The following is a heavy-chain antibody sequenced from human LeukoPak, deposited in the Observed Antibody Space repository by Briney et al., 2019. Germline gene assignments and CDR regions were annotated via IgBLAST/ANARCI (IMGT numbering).Heavy chain of an antibody. CDR1: GGSFSGYY. D-gene: IGHD6-13*01. Sequence: SETLSLTCAVYGGSFSGYYWSWIRQPPGKGLEWIGEINHSGSTNYNPSLKSRVTISVDTSKNQFSLKLSSVTAADTAVYYCARDVRIAAAGIYWFDPWGQGTLVTVSS. V-gene: IGHV4-34*01. CDR2: INHSGST. J-gene: IGHJ5*02. CDR3: ARDVRIAAAGIYWFDP.